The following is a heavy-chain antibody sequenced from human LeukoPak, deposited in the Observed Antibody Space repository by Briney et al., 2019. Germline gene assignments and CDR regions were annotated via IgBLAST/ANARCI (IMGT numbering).Heavy chain of an antibody. CDR3: ARDVGYRSWFDP. CDR1: GFIFTTYS. J-gene: IGHJ5*02. CDR2: ISIDSTTI. V-gene: IGHV3-48*01. D-gene: IGHD5-18*01. Sequence: GGSLRLSCVASGFIFTTYSMHWVRQAPGKGLEWVSYISIDSTTIYYAASAKGRFTISRDNVENSLYLQMNSLTAEDTAMYYCARDVGYRSWFDPWGQGTLVTVSS.